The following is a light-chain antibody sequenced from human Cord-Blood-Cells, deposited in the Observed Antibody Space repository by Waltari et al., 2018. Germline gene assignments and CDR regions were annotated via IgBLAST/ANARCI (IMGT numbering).Light chain of an antibody. V-gene: IGLV1-47*01. CDR3: AAWDDSLSGYV. J-gene: IGLJ1*01. CDR1: TPTTGSIH. Sequence: VLTHPPPRPGPPGRRATFPCSETTPTTGSIHVNCYQQLPGTAPKLLIYRNNQRPSGVPDRFSGSKSGTSASLAISGLRSEDEADYYCAAWDDSLSGYVFGTGTKVTVI. CDR2: RNN.